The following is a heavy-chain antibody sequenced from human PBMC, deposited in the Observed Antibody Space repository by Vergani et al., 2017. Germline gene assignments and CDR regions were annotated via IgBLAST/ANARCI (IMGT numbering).Heavy chain of an antibody. CDR2: ISYDGSNK. J-gene: IGHJ3*02. CDR3: AKVSSDFWSGQGAFDI. CDR1: GFTFSSYG. V-gene: IGHV3-30*18. Sequence: QVQLVESGGGVVQPGRSLRLSCAASGFTFSSYGMHWVRQAPGKGLEWVAVISYDGSNKYYAESVKGRFTISRDNSKNTLYLQMNSLRAEETAVYYCAKVSSDFWSGQGAFDIWSQGTMVTVSS. D-gene: IGHD3-3*01.